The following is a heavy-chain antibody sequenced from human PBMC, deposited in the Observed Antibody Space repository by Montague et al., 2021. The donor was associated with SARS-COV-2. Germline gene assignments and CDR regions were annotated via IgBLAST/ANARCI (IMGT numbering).Heavy chain of an antibody. V-gene: IGHV4-38-2*02. CDR2: IYHSGST. J-gene: IGHJ4*02. CDR1: GFPISTGYY. Sequence: SETLSLTCTVSGFPISTGYYWGWIRQPPGKGLEWIGSIYHSGSTXYNPSLKSRVTISVDTSKNQFSLKLSSVTAADTAVYYCASSYDSTGHVGYWGQGTLVTVSS. CDR3: ASSYDSTGHVGY. D-gene: IGHD3-22*01.